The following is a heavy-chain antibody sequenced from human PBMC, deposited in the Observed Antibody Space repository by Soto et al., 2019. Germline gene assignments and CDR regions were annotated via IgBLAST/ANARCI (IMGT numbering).Heavy chain of an antibody. Sequence: GASVKVSCKASGYTFTSYGISWVRQAPGQGLEWMGWISAYNGNTNYAQKLQGRVTMTTDTSTSTAYMELRSLRSDDTAVYYCARGPDLVATINDRPDAFDIWGQGTMVPVSS. V-gene: IGHV1-18*01. J-gene: IGHJ3*02. CDR1: GYTFTSYG. CDR2: ISAYNGNT. CDR3: ARGPDLVATINDRPDAFDI. D-gene: IGHD5-12*01.